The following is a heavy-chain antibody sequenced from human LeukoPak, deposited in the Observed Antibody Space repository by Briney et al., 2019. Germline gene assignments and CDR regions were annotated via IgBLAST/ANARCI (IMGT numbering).Heavy chain of an antibody. V-gene: IGHV4-30-2*01. CDR2: IYHSGST. Sequence: PSETLSLTCAVSGGSISSGGYSWSWIRQPPGKGLEWIGYIYHSGSTYYNPPLKSRVTISVDRSKNQFSLKLSSVTAADTAVYYCAREGSGYDSDAFDIWGQGTMVTVSS. J-gene: IGHJ3*02. CDR1: GGSISSGGYS. CDR3: AREGSGYDSDAFDI. D-gene: IGHD5-12*01.